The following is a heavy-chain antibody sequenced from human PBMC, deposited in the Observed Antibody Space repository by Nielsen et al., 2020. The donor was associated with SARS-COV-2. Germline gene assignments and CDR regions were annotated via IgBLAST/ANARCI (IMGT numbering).Heavy chain of an antibody. CDR2: IYYSGST. J-gene: IGHJ4*02. D-gene: IGHD3-10*01. CDR3: ATERYGSANFDY. V-gene: IGHV4-39*01. Sequence: WIRQPPGKGLEWIGSIYYSGSTYYNPSLKSRVTISVDTSKNQFSLKLSSVTAADTAVYYCATERYGSANFDYWGQGTLVTVSS.